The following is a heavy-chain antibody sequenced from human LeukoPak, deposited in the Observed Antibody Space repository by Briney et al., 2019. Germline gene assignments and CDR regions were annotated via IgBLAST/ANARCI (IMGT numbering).Heavy chain of an antibody. Sequence: PGGSLRLSCAASGFTFSSHAMSWVRQAPGKGLEWVSAISGSGGSTYYADSVKGRFTISRDNSKNTLYLQMNSLRAEDTAVYYCAKDTTGPGSSWYSVDYWGQGTLVTVSS. D-gene: IGHD6-13*01. CDR2: ISGSGGST. J-gene: IGHJ4*02. V-gene: IGHV3-23*01. CDR1: GFTFSSHA. CDR3: AKDTTGPGSSWYSVDY.